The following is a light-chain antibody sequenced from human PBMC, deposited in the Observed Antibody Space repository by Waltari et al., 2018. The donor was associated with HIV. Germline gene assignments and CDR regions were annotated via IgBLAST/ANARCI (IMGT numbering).Light chain of an antibody. CDR3: MQGLETPVT. Sequence: VMTQSPLCLPVTPAEPACIPYRYSQSLPKSNGYIYLDWFLQKPVQSPKLLIYLGSNRAYGVPDRFTASASDTDFTLQISRLEAEDVGVYYCMQGLETPVTFGGGTKV. CDR1: QSLPKSNGYIY. J-gene: IGKJ4*01. CDR2: LGS. V-gene: IGKV2-28*01.